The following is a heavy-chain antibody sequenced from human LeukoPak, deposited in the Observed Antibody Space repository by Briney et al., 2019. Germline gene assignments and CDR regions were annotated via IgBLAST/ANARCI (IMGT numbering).Heavy chain of an antibody. CDR2: ISSSSSYI. CDR1: GFTFSSYS. J-gene: IGHJ4*02. CDR3: ATDLYYFGSGSGGD. D-gene: IGHD3-10*01. V-gene: IGHV3-21*01. Sequence: GGSLRLSCAASGFTFSSYSMNWVRRAPGKGLEWVSFISSSSSYIYYADSVKGRFTISRDNAKNSLSLQMNSLRAEDTAVYYCATDLYYFGSGSGGDWGQGTLVTVSS.